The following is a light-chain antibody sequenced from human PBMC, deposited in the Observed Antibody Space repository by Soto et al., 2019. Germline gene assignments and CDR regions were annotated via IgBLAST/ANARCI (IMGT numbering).Light chain of an antibody. J-gene: IGLJ1*01. CDR2: DVS. CDR1: SSDVGGYNY. V-gene: IGLV2-14*01. Sequence: QSALTQPASVSGSPGQSITISCTGTSSDVGGYNYVSWYQQHPGKAPKLMIYDVSNRPSGVSNRFSGSKSGNTASLTISGLQAEDEADYYCSSYTRSSFYVFGTGTKLIVL. CDR3: SSYTRSSFYV.